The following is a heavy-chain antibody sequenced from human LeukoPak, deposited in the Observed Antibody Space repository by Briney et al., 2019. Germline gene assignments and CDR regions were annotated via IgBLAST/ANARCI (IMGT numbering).Heavy chain of an antibody. CDR2: ISYDGSNK. V-gene: IGHV3-30*04. CDR3: ARESKGTYFDY. CDR1: GFIFSNHA. D-gene: IGHD3-16*01. J-gene: IGHJ4*02. Sequence: GGSLRLSCAASGFIFSNHAMHWVRQAPGKGLEWVAVISYDGSNKYYADSVKGRFTISRDNSKNTLYPQMNSLRAEDTAVYYCARESKGTYFDYWGQGTLVTVSS.